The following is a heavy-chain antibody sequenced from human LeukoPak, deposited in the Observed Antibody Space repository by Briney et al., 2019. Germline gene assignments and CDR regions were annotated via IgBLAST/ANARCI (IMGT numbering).Heavy chain of an antibody. D-gene: IGHD3-22*01. Sequence: ASVKVSCKASGGSFSRYAISWVRQAPGQGLEWMGGIIPIFGTANYAQKFQGRVTITAGESTRTAYMELRTLKSEDTAIYYCARGSGETGGYYYVYWGRGTPVTVSS. CDR1: GGSFSRYA. CDR3: ARGSGETGGYYYVY. J-gene: IGHJ4*02. CDR2: IIPIFGTA. V-gene: IGHV1-69*13.